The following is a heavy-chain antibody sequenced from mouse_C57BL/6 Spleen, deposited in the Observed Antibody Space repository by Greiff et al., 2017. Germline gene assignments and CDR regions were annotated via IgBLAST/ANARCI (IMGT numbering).Heavy chain of an antibody. V-gene: IGHV1-82*01. Sequence: VQLQQSGPELVKPGASVKISCKASGYAFSSSWMNWVKQRPGKGLEWIGRIYPGDGDTNYNGKFKGKATLTADKSSSTAYMQLSSLTSEDSAVYFCAPGGYDYDNWGQGTTLTVSS. CDR3: APGGYDYDN. D-gene: IGHD2-4*01. CDR1: GYAFSSSW. J-gene: IGHJ2*01. CDR2: IYPGDGDT.